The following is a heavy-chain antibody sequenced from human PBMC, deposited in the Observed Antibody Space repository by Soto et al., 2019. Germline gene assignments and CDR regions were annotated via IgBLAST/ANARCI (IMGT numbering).Heavy chain of an antibody. Sequence: QVQLVQSGAEVRKPGASVKVSCKASGHTFTSHYMHWVRQAPGQGLEWVGVIDPSGGGTTYEQKFQSRGTMTRDTSTSTVYMDLTSLRSEDTAVYYCARDQVAGTYYFDYWGEGTLVTVSS. V-gene: IGHV1-46*01. CDR1: GHTFTSHY. CDR3: ARDQVAGTYYFDY. CDR2: IDPSGGGT. J-gene: IGHJ4*02. D-gene: IGHD2-15*01.